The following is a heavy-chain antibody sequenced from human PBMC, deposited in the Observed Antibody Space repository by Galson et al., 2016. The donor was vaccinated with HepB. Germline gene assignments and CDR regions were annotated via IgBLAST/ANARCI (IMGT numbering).Heavy chain of an antibody. CDR1: GFTFNTYA. CDR2: ITGNGGTT. Sequence: SLRLSCAASGFTFNTYAMSWVRQAPGKGPEWVSAITGNGGTTYYTDSVKGRFTISRDNSKNTLYLQMHSLRVDDTAVYYCAKRDYSDSDGYLPLFDRWGQGTLVTVSS. J-gene: IGHJ4*02. D-gene: IGHD3-22*01. V-gene: IGHV3-23*01. CDR3: AKRDYSDSDGYLPLFDR.